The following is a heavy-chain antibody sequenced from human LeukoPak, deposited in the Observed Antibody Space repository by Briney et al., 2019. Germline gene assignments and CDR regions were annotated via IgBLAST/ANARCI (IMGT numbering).Heavy chain of an antibody. D-gene: IGHD4-11*01. CDR3: LREFETKTVTTLLFGFDP. V-gene: IGHV3-33*01. J-gene: IGHJ5*02. CDR1: GFTLSDYA. CDR2: IWYDGSNK. Sequence: GWSHRLSCAASGFTLSDYALPWVRQAPATGLEWAAVIWYDGSNKYYADSVEGRFTVSRDNSKYTLYLQMNSLRAEDTAVYYCLREFETKTVTTLLFGFDPWGQGTLVTVSS.